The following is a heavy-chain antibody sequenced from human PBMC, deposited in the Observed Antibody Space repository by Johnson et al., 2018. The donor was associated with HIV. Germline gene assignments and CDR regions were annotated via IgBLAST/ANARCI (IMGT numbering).Heavy chain of an antibody. CDR3: AKERGYSYGRGAFDI. J-gene: IGHJ3*02. CDR1: GFIFNNAW. Sequence: VQLVESGGGLVQPGGSLRLSCAASGFIFNNAWMTWFRQAPGKGLEWVSAISGSGGSTYYADSVKGRFTISRDNSKNTLYLQMNSLRAEDTAVYYCAKERGYSYGRGAFDIWGQGTMVTVSS. V-gene: IGHV3-23*04. CDR2: ISGSGGST. D-gene: IGHD5-18*01.